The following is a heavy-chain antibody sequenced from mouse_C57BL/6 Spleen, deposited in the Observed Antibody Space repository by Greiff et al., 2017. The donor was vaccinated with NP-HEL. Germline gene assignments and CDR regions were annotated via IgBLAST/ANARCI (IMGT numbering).Heavy chain of an antibody. V-gene: IGHV1-82*01. CDR3: ARGGDYDYFDY. Sequence: QDQLQQSGPELVKPGASVKISCKASGYAFSSSWMNWVKQRPGKGLEWIGRIYPGDGDTNYNGKFKGKATLTADKSSSTAYMQLSSLTSEDSAVYFCARGGDYDYFDYWGQGTTLTVSS. D-gene: IGHD2-4*01. CDR2: IYPGDGDT. J-gene: IGHJ2*01. CDR1: GYAFSSSW.